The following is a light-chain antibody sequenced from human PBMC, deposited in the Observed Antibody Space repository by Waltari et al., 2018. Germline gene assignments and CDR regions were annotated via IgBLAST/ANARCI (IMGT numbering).Light chain of an antibody. CDR3: SSHGGSGTVI. CDR1: NRDIGGYNY. Sequence: QSALTQPTSESGFPGQSITISCAGRNRDIGGYNYVPWYQQFPGRAPKLIIYEVTKRPSGISDRFSGAKSATTASLTISGLQAEDEADYYCSSHGGSGTVIFGGGTKLTVL. J-gene: IGLJ2*01. CDR2: EVT. V-gene: IGLV2-14*01.